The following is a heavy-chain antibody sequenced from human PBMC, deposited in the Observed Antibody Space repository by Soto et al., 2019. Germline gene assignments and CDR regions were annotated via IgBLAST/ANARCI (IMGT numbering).Heavy chain of an antibody. CDR3: ARSRNLDV. Sequence: QVQVQQWGAGLLKPSETLSLTCAVYGGSFSENHWSWIRQPPGKGLEWMGEIKNTGGTNYSPSLKNRVTIPVDRSKHQLSLSLSSVSAADTTVYYCARSRNLDVWGQGTTVIVSS. J-gene: IGHJ6*02. CDR1: GGSFSENH. V-gene: IGHV4-34*01. D-gene: IGHD1-1*01. CDR2: IKNTGGT.